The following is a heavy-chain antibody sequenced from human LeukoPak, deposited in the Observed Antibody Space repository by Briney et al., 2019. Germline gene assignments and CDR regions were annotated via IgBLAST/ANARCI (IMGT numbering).Heavy chain of an antibody. J-gene: IGHJ4*02. CDR1: GFTFSSYW. Sequence: GGSLRLSCAASGFTFSSYWMHWVRQAPGKGLVWVSRINSDGSSTSYADSVKGRFTISRVNVKNTLYLQMNSLRAEDTAVYYCARVRSSGWSYFDYWGQGTLVTVSS. CDR2: INSDGSST. V-gene: IGHV3-74*01. CDR3: ARVRSSGWSYFDY. D-gene: IGHD6-19*01.